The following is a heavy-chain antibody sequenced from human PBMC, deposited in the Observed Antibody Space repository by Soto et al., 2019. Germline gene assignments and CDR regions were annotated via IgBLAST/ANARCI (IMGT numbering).Heavy chain of an antibody. CDR3: ARVVRLFRGNPGY. J-gene: IGHJ4*02. CDR2: MNPNSGNT. Sequence: ASVKVSCKASGYTFTSYDINWVRQATGQGLEWMGWMNPNSGNTGYAQKFQGRVTMTRNTSISTAYMELSSLRSEDTAVYYCARVVRLFRGNPGYWSQGTWVTVS. D-gene: IGHD6-13*01. V-gene: IGHV1-8*01. CDR1: GYTFTSYD.